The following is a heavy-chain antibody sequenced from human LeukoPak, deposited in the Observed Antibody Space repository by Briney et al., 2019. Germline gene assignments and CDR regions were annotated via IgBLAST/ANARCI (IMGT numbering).Heavy chain of an antibody. Sequence: GGSLRLSCAASGFTFSSYAMSWVRQAPGKGLEWVSYISSSSRSIYYADSVKGRFTISRDNAKNSLYLQMNSLRDEDTAVYYCARHNYYDSSGYYSHFDYWGQGTLVTVSS. CDR3: ARHNYYDSSGYYSHFDY. CDR1: GFTFSSYA. J-gene: IGHJ4*02. CDR2: ISSSSRSI. V-gene: IGHV3-48*02. D-gene: IGHD3-22*01.